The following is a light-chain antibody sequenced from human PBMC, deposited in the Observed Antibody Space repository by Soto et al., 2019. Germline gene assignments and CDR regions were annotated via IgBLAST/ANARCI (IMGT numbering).Light chain of an antibody. Sequence: QPVLTQSPSASASLGASVKLTCTLSSGHSNYAIAWHQQQQQKGPRYLLKLNSDGSRRKGDGIPDRFSGSSSAAARYLTISRLQAEDDSDYYCHTWGSGIVVFGGGTKLTVL. CDR3: HTWGSGIVV. V-gene: IGLV4-69*01. CDR1: SGHSNYA. J-gene: IGLJ2*01. CDR2: LNSDGSR.